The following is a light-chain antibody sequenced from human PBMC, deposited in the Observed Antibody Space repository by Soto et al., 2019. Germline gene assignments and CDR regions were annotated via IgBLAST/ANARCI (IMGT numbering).Light chain of an antibody. V-gene: IGLV2-14*01. CDR2: DVS. Sequence: QSVLTQPASVSGSPGQSITISCTGTSSDVGGYNYVSWYQQHPGKAPKLMIDDVSTRPSGVSNRFSGSKSGNTASLTISGLQAEDEADYYCSSYTSSSTPFVFGTGTKLTVL. CDR3: SSYTSSSTPFV. CDR1: SSDVGGYNY. J-gene: IGLJ1*01.